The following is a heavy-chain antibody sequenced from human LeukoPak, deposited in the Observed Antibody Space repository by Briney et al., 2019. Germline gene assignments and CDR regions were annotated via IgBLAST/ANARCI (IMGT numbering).Heavy chain of an antibody. CDR1: GGSFSGYY. V-gene: IGHV4-34*01. Sequence: SETLSLTCAVYGGSFSGYYWSWIRQPPGKGLEWIGEINHSGSTNCNPSLKSRVTISVDTSKNQFSLKLSSVTAADTAVYYCARARVLRFLEWYPRRTTYYFDYWGQGTLVTVSS. D-gene: IGHD3-3*01. CDR3: ARARVLRFLEWYPRRTTYYFDY. J-gene: IGHJ4*02. CDR2: INHSGST.